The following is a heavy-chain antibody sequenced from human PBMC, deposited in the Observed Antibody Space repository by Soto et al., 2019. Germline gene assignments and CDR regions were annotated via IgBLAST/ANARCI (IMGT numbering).Heavy chain of an antibody. CDR3: ARMNCSSTSCQFDY. J-gene: IGHJ4*02. CDR2: IYYSGST. V-gene: IGHV4-59*01. Sequence: PSETLSLTCTVSGGSISSYYWSWIRQPPGKGLEWIGYIYYSGSTNYNPSLKSRVTISVDTSKNQFSLKLSSVTAADTAVYYCARMNCSSTSCQFDYWGQGTLVTVSS. CDR1: GGSISSYY. D-gene: IGHD2-2*01.